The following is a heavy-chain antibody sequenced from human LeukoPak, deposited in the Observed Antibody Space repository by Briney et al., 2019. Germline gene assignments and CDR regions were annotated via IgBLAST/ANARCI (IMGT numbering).Heavy chain of an antibody. D-gene: IGHD4-17*01. J-gene: IGHJ4*02. CDR2: LSYDGSNN. CDR1: VFTFSSFG. CDR3: AKDASTVTLHADY. V-gene: IGHV3-30*18. Sequence: HAGRPLRLSCAASVFTFSSFGMHWLRRAPGKGLEGVGVLSYDGSNNYYADSVKGRFTTPRDNSKNTLYLKMNSLRAEDTAVYYCAKDASTVTLHADYWGQGTLVTVSS.